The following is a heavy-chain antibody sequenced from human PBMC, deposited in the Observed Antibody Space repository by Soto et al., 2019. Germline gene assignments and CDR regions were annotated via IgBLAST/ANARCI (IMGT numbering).Heavy chain of an antibody. J-gene: IGHJ4*02. D-gene: IGHD3-3*01. V-gene: IGHV4-34*01. CDR1: GGSFSGYY. CDR3: ARGPSDFWSGRRLRYFDY. CDR2: INHSGST. Sequence: QVQLQQWGAGLLKPSETLSLTCAVYGGSFSGYYWSWIRQPPGKGLEWIGEINHSGSTNYNPSLKSRVTISVDTSKNQFSLKLSSVTAADTAVYYCARGPSDFWSGRRLRYFDYWGQGTLVTVSS.